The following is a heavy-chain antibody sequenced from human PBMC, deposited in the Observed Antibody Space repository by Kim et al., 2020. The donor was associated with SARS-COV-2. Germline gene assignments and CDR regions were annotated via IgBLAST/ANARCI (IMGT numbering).Heavy chain of an antibody. D-gene: IGHD6-13*01. V-gene: IGHV3-33*01. CDR3: ARETSSWLRYFDY. J-gene: IGHJ4*02. Sequence: YAESVKGRLTISRDNSKNTLYLQMNRLRAEETAVYYCARETSSWLRYFDYWGQGTLVTVSS.